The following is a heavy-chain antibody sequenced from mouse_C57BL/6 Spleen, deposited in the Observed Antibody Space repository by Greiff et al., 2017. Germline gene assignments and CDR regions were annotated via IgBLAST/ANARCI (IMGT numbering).Heavy chain of an antibody. V-gene: IGHV5-17*01. J-gene: IGHJ4*01. Sequence: EVKLMESGGGLVKPGGSLKLSCAASGFTFSDYGMHWVRQAPEKGLEWVAYISSGSSTNYYADTVKGRFTISRYNAKNTLFLQMTSLRSDDTAMYYCASPSYYSGSSYHSMDYWGQGTSVTVSS. CDR2: ISSGSSTN. D-gene: IGHD1-1*01. CDR3: ASPSYYSGSSYHSMDY. CDR1: GFTFSDYG.